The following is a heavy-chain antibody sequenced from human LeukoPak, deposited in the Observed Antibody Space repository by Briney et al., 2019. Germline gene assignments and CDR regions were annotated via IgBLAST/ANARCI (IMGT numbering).Heavy chain of an antibody. J-gene: IGHJ4*02. CDR3: ARLFVTGTTFDY. D-gene: IGHD1-7*01. CDR1: GFTFSNAY. Sequence: GGSLRLSCAASGFTFSNAYMNWVRQAPGKGLEWVAVIWYDGSNKYYADSVKGRFTISRDNSKNTLYLQMNSLRAEDTAVYYCARLFVTGTTFDYWGQGALVTVSS. CDR2: IWYDGSNK. V-gene: IGHV3-33*08.